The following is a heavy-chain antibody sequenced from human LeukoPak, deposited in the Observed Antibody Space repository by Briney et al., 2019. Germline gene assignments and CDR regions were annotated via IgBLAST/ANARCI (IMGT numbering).Heavy chain of an antibody. V-gene: IGHV4-59*01. CDR3: ARAGIAAAVPYYFDY. CDR1: GGSISSYY. J-gene: IGHJ4*02. CDR2: IYYSGST. Sequence: SETLSLTCTVSGGSISSYYWSWIRQPPGKGLEWIGYIYYSGSTNYNPSLKSRVTISVDTSKNQFSLKLSSVTAADTAVYYCARAGIAAAVPYYFDYWGQGTLVTVSS. D-gene: IGHD6-13*01.